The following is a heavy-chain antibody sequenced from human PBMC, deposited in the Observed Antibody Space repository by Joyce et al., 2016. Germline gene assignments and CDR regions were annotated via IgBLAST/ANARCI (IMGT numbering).Heavy chain of an antibody. Sequence: EVQLVQSGAEVKKPGESLRISCKASVYTFSSYWINWVSQMPGKGLAWMRRIDPSDSYTNYGPSFQGHVTISVDKSINTAYLHWSSLKASDTAIYYCARYSIADFDSWGQGTLVTVSS. D-gene: IGHD2-15*01. CDR2: IDPSDSYT. CDR3: ARYSIADFDS. V-gene: IGHV5-10-1*03. J-gene: IGHJ4*02. CDR1: VYTFSSYW.